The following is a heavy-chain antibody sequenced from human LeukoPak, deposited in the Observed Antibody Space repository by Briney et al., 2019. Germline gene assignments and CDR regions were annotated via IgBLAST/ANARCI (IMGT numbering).Heavy chain of an antibody. CDR1: GFTFSSYW. Sequence: GGSLRPSCAASGFTFSSYWMHWVRQAPGKGLVWVSLINSDGSSTRYADSVKGRFTISRDNAKNTLYLQMNSLRVEDTAVYYCARDKGYSSDYWGQGTLVTVSS. V-gene: IGHV3-74*01. J-gene: IGHJ4*02. D-gene: IGHD2-15*01. CDR3: ARDKGYSSDY. CDR2: INSDGSST.